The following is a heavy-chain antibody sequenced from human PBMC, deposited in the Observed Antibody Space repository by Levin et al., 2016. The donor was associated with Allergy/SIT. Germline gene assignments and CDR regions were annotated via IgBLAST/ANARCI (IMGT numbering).Heavy chain of an antibody. J-gene: IGHJ4*02. V-gene: IGHV4-39*01. D-gene: IGHD6-13*01. CDR3: ARPSSSWYVWGY. CDR2: IYYSGST. CDR1: GGSISSSIYY. Sequence: SETLSLTCTVSGGSISSSIYYWGWIRQPPGKGLEWIGSIYYSGSTYYNPSLKSRVTISVDTSKNQFSLNLNSVTAADTAVYYCARPSSSWYVWGYWGQGTLVTVSS.